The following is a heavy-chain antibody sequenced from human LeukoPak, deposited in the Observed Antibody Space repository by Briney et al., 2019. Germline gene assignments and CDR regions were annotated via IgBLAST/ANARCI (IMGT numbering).Heavy chain of an antibody. CDR1: GFTFSSYW. J-gene: IGHJ3*01. CDR2: IRGTSSPI. CDR3: ARREVVFEGREDAFDL. V-gene: IGHV3-48*01. Sequence: GGSLRLSCAASGFTFSSYWMHWVRQAPGKGLEWVSYIRGTSSPIYYADSVKGRFTISRDNARNSLYLQMNSLRAEDTAVYFCARREVVFEGREDAFDLWGQGTMVTVSS. D-gene: IGHD3-22*01.